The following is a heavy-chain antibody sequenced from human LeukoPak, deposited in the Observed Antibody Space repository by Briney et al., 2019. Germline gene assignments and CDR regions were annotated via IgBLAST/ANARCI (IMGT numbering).Heavy chain of an antibody. CDR1: GYSISSGYY. V-gene: IGHV4-38-2*02. CDR3: ARGPNNWNYFFDY. J-gene: IGHJ4*02. CDR2: IYHSGST. D-gene: IGHD1-7*01. Sequence: SETLSLTCTVSGYSISSGYYWGWIRQPPGKGLEWIGSIYHSGSTYYNPSLKSRVTISVDTSKNQFSLKLSSVTAADTAVYYCARGPNNWNYFFDYWGQGTLVTVSS.